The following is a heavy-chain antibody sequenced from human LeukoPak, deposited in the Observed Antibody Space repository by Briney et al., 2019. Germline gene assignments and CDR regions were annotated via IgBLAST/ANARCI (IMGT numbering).Heavy chain of an antibody. CDR2: MYYSGST. CDR3: ARPYYYDSRIDP. Sequence: SETLSLTCTVSGGSISSGDYYWSWIRQPPGKGLEWIGYMYYSGSTYYNPSLKSRATISVDTSKNQFSLKVRSVTAADTAVYYCARPYYYDSRIDPWGQETLVTVSS. D-gene: IGHD3-22*01. J-gene: IGHJ5*02. V-gene: IGHV4-30-4*01. CDR1: GGSISSGDYY.